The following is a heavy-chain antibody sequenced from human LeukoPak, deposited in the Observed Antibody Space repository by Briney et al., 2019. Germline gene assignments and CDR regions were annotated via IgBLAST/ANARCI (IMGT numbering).Heavy chain of an antibody. CDR2: ISYDGSNK. CDR3: AKDDVAIVVVPAAAFDY. V-gene: IGHV3-30*18. J-gene: IGHJ4*02. D-gene: IGHD2-2*01. Sequence: GGSLRLSCAASGFTFSSYGMHWVRQAPGKGLEWVAVISYDGSNKYYADSVKGRFTISRDNSKNTLYLQMNSLSAEDTAVYYCAKDDVAIVVVPAAAFDYWGQGTLVTVSS. CDR1: GFTFSSYG.